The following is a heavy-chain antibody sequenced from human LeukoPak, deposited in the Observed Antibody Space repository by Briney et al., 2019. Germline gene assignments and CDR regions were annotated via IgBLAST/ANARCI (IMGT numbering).Heavy chain of an antibody. D-gene: IGHD4-23*01. CDR3: ARDPTTVGDTYYFDY. Sequence: ASVKVSCKVSGYTLTELSMHWVRQAPGKGLEWMGGFDPEDGETIYAQKFQGRVTMTEDTSTDTAYMELSRLRSDDTAVYYCARDPTTVGDTYYFDYWGQGTLVTVSS. CDR1: GYTLTELS. V-gene: IGHV1-24*01. CDR2: FDPEDGET. J-gene: IGHJ4*02.